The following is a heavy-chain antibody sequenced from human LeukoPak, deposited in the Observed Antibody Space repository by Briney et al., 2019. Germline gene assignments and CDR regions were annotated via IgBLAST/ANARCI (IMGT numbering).Heavy chain of an antibody. V-gene: IGHV4-34*01. CDR3: ARDYGDYALPYWYFDL. D-gene: IGHD4-17*01. CDR2: INHSGST. J-gene: IGHJ2*01. Sequence: SETLSLTCAVYGGSFSGYYWSWIRQPLGKGLEWIGEINHSGSTNYNPSLKSRVTISVDTSKNQFSLKLSSVTAADTAVYYCARDYGDYALPYWYFDLWGRGTLVTVSS. CDR1: GGSFSGYY.